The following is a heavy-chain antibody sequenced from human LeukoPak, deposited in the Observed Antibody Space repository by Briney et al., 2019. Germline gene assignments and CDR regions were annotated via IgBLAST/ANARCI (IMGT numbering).Heavy chain of an antibody. V-gene: IGHV4-39*07. CDR1: GGSISSSIYY. J-gene: IGHJ6*04. CDR2: VFYNGAT. CDR3: AREVVAGDV. D-gene: IGHD6-19*01. Sequence: SETLSLTCIVSGGSISSSIYYWAWVRQPPGKGLEWIGTVFYNGATQYSPSLRSRVTISIDTSTNQFSLKLTSVTAADTALYYCAREVVAGDVWGKGTTVTVSS.